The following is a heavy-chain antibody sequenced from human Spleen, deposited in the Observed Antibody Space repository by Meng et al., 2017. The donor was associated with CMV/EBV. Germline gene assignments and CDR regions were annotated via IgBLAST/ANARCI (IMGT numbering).Heavy chain of an antibody. V-gene: IGHV1-18*01. CDR1: GYTFTSYG. CDR2: ISAYNGNT. CDR3: ARDLYHTGYCSSTSCYTFDY. Sequence: ASVKVSCKASGYTFTSYGISWVRQAPGQGLEWMGWISAYNGNTNYAQKLQGRVTMTTGTSTSTAYMELRSLTSDDTAVYYCARDLYHTGYCSSTSCYTFDYWGLGTLVTVSS. D-gene: IGHD2-2*02. J-gene: IGHJ4*02.